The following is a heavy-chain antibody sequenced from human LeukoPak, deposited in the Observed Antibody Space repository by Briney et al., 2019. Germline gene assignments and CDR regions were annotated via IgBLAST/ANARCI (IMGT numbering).Heavy chain of an antibody. D-gene: IGHD6-19*01. J-gene: IGHJ4*02. CDR2: IRSDGSNK. V-gene: IGHV3-30*02. CDR3: ARILDSAWGELGY. Sequence: PGGSLRLSCAASGFTSSSYGMHWVRQAPGKGLEWMAFIRSDGSNKYYADSVKGRFTISRDNSKNTLYLQMNSLRAEDTAVYYCARILDSAWGELGYWGQGTLVTVSS. CDR1: GFTSSSYG.